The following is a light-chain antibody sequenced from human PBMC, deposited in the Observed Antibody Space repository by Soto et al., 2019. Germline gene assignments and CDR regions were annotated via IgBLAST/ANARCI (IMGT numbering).Light chain of an antibody. CDR1: SGSVASTY. CDR2: EDK. J-gene: IGLJ1*01. CDR3: QSYDSSNQV. Sequence: NFMLTQPHSVSESPGKTITISCTRSSGSVASTYVQWYQQRPGSAPTTVIYEDKHRPSGVPDRFSDSIDSSSNSASLTISGLKTEDEADYYCQSYDSSNQVFGTGTKLTVL. V-gene: IGLV6-57*04.